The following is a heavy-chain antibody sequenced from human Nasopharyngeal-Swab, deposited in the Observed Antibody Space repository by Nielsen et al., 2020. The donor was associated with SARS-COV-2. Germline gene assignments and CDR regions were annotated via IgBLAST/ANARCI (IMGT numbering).Heavy chain of an antibody. CDR1: GYTFTSYD. J-gene: IGHJ6*02. CDR2: MNPNSGNT. V-gene: IGHV1-8*01. CDR3: ARDLSPGYCSGGSCLDYYGMDV. Sequence: ASVKVSCKASGYTFTSYDINWVRQATGQGLEWMGWMNPNSGNTGYAQKFQGRVTMTRDTSTSTVYMELSSLRSEDTAVYYCARDLSPGYCSGGSCLDYYGMDVWGQGTTVTVSS. D-gene: IGHD2-15*01.